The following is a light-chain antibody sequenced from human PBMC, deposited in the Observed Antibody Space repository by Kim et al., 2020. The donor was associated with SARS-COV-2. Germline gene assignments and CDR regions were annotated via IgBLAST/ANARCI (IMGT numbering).Light chain of an antibody. Sequence: ASVGCRFTITCRASQIISSWLAWYQKIPGKALKVLIYGASSLESGVPSRFSGSGSGTEFTPTISSLQPDDFATYYCQQYNSYPLTFVGGTKVDIK. CDR3: QQYNSYPLT. CDR1: QIISSW. J-gene: IGKJ4*01. V-gene: IGKV1-5*01. CDR2: GAS.